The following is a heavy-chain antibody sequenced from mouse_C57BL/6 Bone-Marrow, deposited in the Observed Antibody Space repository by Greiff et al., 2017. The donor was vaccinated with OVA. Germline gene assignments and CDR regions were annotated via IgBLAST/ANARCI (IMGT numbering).Heavy chain of an antibody. CDR1: GFTFSSYA. D-gene: IGHD1-1*01. CDR3: TRDYYGSSYNAMDY. CDR2: ISSGGDYI. Sequence: EVKLMESGEGLVKPGGSLKLSCAASGFTFSSYAMSWVRQTPEKRLEWVAYISSGGDYIYYADTVKGRFTISRDNARNPLYLQMSSLKSEDTAMYYCTRDYYGSSYNAMDYWGQGTSVTVSA. V-gene: IGHV5-9-1*02. J-gene: IGHJ4*01.